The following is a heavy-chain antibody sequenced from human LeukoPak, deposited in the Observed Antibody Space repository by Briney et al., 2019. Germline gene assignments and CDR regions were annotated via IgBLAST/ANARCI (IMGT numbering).Heavy chain of an antibody. D-gene: IGHD6-19*01. J-gene: IGHJ6*02. CDR2: IRRSGGST. CDR3: ATAVAGTTYYYYYGMDV. V-gene: IGHV3-23*01. CDR1: GFTFSSYA. Sequence: GGSLRLSCAASGFTFSSYAMSWVRQAPRKGLEWVSAIRRSGGSTYYADSVKGRFTISRDNSKNTLYLQMNSLRAEDTAVYYCATAVAGTTYYYYYGMDVWGQGTTVTVSS.